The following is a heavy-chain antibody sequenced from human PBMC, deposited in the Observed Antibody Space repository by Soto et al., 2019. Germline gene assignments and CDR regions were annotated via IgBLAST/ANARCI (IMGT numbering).Heavy chain of an antibody. CDR2: IYPGDSET. Sequence: PGESLKISCKGSGYTFSTYWIGWVRQVAGQGLEWMGMIYPGDSETTYSPSFQGRVNISADKSITTAYLQWSSLEASDSAIYYCRTGYYTWFDPWGHGTLVTVSS. CDR3: RTGYYTWFDP. J-gene: IGHJ5*02. D-gene: IGHD3-3*01. V-gene: IGHV5-51*01. CDR1: GYTFSTYW.